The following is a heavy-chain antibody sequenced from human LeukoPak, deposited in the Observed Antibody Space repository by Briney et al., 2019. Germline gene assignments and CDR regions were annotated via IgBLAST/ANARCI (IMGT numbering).Heavy chain of an antibody. V-gene: IGHV3-23*01. CDR2: ISGSGGST. CDR1: GFTFSSYA. D-gene: IGHD3-10*02. Sequence: PGGSLRLSCAASGFTFSSYAMSWVRQAPGKGLEWVSAISGSGGSTYYADSVKGRFTISRDNSKNTLYLQMNSLRAEDTAVYYCAIRDYVRSNGMDVWGQGTTVTVSS. J-gene: IGHJ6*02. CDR3: AIRDYVRSNGMDV.